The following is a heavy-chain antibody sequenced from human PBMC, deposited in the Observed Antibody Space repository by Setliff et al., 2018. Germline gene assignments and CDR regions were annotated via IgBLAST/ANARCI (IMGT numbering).Heavy chain of an antibody. D-gene: IGHD5-18*01. CDR1: GYTFAKYG. CDR2: TIPNFGTT. CDR3: AREGVDTRSSTDYRYYMDL. V-gene: IGHV1-69*05. Sequence: SVKVSCKAFGYTFAKYGISWVRQAPGQGLEWLGGTIPNFGTTNYAQEFQGRVTIITDESTSTAYMELSSLRFEDTAAYYCAREGVDTRSSTDYRYYMDLWGKGTTVTVSS. J-gene: IGHJ6*03.